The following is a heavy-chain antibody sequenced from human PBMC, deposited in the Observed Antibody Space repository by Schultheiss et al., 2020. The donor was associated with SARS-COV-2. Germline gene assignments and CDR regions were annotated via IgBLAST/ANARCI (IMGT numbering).Heavy chain of an antibody. Sequence: SETLSLTCTVSGGSISSSSYYWGWIRQPPGKGLEWIGSIYYSGSTYYNPSLKSRVTISVDTSKNQFSLKLSSVTAADTAVYYCARAITIFGVVADAFDIWCEATMVTVSS. J-gene: IGHJ3*02. D-gene: IGHD3-3*01. V-gene: IGHV4-39*01. CDR1: GGSISSSSYY. CDR2: IYYSGST. CDR3: ARAITIFGVVADAFDI.